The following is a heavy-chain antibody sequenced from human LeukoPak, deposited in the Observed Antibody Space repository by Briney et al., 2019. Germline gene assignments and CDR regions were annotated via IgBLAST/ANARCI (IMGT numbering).Heavy chain of an antibody. Sequence: GGSLRLSCADSGLTFSSYAMHWVRQAPGKGLEWVAVISYDGSNKYYADSVKGRFTISRDNSKNTLYLQMNSLRAEDTAVYYCARVTSDYWGQGTLVTVSS. CDR1: GLTFSSYA. CDR3: ARVTSDY. CDR2: ISYDGSNK. V-gene: IGHV3-30*01. J-gene: IGHJ4*02.